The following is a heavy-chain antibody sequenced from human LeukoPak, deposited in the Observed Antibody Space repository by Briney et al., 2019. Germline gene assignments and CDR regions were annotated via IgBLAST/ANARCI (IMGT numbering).Heavy chain of an antibody. J-gene: IGHJ4*02. CDR2: INPNNGGT. Sequence: AAVKVSCKSSGYTFNGYYMHWVRQAPGQGLEWMGWINPNNGGTNYAQKFQGRVTMTRDTSISTAYMELSRLRSDDTAVYYCARDPLRGGWTDFGYWGQGTLVTVSS. D-gene: IGHD6-19*01. V-gene: IGHV1-2*02. CDR1: GYTFNGYY. CDR3: ARDPLRGGWTDFGY.